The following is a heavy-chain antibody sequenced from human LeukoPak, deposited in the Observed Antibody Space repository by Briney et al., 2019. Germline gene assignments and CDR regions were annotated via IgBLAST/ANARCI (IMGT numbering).Heavy chain of an antibody. J-gene: IGHJ4*02. CDR3: ARDLVYYGLFDY. CDR1: GGSISSSSYY. CDR2: IYYSGST. D-gene: IGHD3-10*01. V-gene: IGHV4-39*07. Sequence: PSETLSLTCTVSGGSISSSSYYWGWLRQPPGKGLEWIGSIYYSGSTYYNPSLKSRVTISVDTSKNQFSLKLSSVTAADTAVYYCARDLVYYGLFDYWGQGTLVTVSS.